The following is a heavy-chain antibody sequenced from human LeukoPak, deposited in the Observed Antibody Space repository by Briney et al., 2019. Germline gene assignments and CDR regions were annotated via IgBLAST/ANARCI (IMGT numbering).Heavy chain of an antibody. CDR2: IYYNGNT. V-gene: IGHV4-59*01. Sequence: SETLSLTCSVSDGSINSYYWNWIRRPPGKGLEWIGYIYYNGNTNYSPSLKSRVTMSVDTSKNLFSLKVSSVTAADTAVYYCARGRSNYYGMDVWGQGTTATVSS. J-gene: IGHJ6*02. D-gene: IGHD1-26*01. CDR1: DGSINSYY. CDR3: ARGRSNYYGMDV.